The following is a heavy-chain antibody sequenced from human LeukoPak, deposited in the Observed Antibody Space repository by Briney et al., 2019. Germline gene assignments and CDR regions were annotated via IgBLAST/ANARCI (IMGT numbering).Heavy chain of an antibody. CDR3: ARHLSGVTGYTYGRGIDN. CDR1: GFTFSSYW. Sequence: PGGSLRLSCAASGFTFSSYWMSWVRQPPGKGLEWVANIKKDGIEKYYVDSVKGRFTISRDNAKTSLYLQMNSLRAEDTAVYYCARHLSGVTGYTYGRGIDNWGQGTLVTVSS. CDR2: IKKDGIEK. V-gene: IGHV3-7*01. J-gene: IGHJ4*02. D-gene: IGHD5-18*01.